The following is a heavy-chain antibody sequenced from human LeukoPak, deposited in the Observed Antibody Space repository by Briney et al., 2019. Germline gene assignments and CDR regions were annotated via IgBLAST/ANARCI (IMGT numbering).Heavy chain of an antibody. D-gene: IGHD3-3*01. CDR2: IYYGGTA. V-gene: IGHV4-39*01. J-gene: IGHJ5*02. CDR1: GGSISSTSYY. Sequence: SETLSLTCTVSGGSISSTSYYWGWIRQPPGRGLEWIGSIYYGGTAYYNPSLKSRVAMSVDTSKNQFSLKLTSVTAADTAVYYCARHGSAFRYDSAFDPWGQGTLVTVSS. CDR3: ARHGSAFRYDSAFDP.